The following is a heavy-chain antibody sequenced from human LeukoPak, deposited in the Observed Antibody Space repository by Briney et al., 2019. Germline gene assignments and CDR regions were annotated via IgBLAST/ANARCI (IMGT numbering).Heavy chain of an antibody. CDR2: ISGSGGST. CDR1: GFTFSSYA. V-gene: IGHV3-23*01. CDR3: APAPSLVEVATSPFDY. Sequence: GGSLRLSCAASGFTFSSYAMSWVRQAPGKGLEWVSAISGSGGSTYYADSVKGRFIISRDNSKNTLYLQMNSLRAEDTAVYYCAPAPSLVEVATSPFDYWGQGTLVTVSS. D-gene: IGHD2-8*02. J-gene: IGHJ4*02.